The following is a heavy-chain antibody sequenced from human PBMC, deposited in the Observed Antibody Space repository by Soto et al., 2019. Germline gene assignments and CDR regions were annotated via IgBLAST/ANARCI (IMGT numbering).Heavy chain of an antibody. Sequence: SETLSLTCAASGGSISSGDFSWSWIRQPPGKGLEWIGYIYHSGSTYYNPSLKSRVAMSIDTSENQFSLRLTSVTAADTAVYYCARAVVRPVGYFDYWGQGSLVTVSS. CDR1: GGSISSGDFS. CDR3: ARAVVRPVGYFDY. CDR2: IYHSGST. D-gene: IGHD3-22*01. J-gene: IGHJ4*02. V-gene: IGHV4-30-2*01.